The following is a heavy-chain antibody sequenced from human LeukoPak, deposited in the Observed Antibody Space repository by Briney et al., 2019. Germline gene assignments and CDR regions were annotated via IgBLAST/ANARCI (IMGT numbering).Heavy chain of an antibody. CDR3: ARGSIYGSADY. Sequence: SETLSLTCTVSGGSISSDNWWSWVRQPPGKGLEWIGETYHGGSTNYNPSLKSRVTISVDESNNQFSLKLSSVTAADTAVYYCARGSIYGSADYWGQGTLVSVSS. V-gene: IGHV4-4*02. J-gene: IGHJ4*02. D-gene: IGHD4-17*01. CDR1: GGSISSDNW. CDR2: TYHGGST.